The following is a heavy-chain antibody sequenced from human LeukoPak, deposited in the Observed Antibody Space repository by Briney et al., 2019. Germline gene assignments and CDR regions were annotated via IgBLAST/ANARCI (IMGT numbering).Heavy chain of an antibody. V-gene: IGHV3-74*01. J-gene: IGHJ4*02. D-gene: IGHD3-16*01. CDR1: GFTFSNYW. Sequence: GGSLRLSCAASGFTFSNYWFHWVRQAPGKGLVWVSRINPDESTISYADSVEGRFTISRDNAKNTLYLQMSSLRPEDTAVYYCAKDMTGLLDYWGQGALVTVSS. CDR2: INPDESTI. CDR3: AKDMTGLLDY.